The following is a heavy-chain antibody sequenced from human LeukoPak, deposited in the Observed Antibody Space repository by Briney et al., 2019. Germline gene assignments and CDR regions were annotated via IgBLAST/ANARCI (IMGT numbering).Heavy chain of an antibody. J-gene: IGHJ6*02. CDR1: GFTFSSYW. V-gene: IGHV3-7*01. CDR3: ARPTSGDYYGLDV. CDR2: IKQDGSEK. D-gene: IGHD3-10*01. Sequence: GGSLRLSCAASGFTFSSYWMSWVRQAPGKGLEWVANIKQDGSEKYYVDSVKGRFTISRDNSKNTLYLQMNSLRTEDTAVYYCARPTSGDYYGLDVWGQGTTVTVAS.